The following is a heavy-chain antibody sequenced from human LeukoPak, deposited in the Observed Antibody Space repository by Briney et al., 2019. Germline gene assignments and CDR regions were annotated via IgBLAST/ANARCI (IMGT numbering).Heavy chain of an antibody. CDR2: IYHDGSA. CDR1: GGSIGGGGYS. V-gene: IGHV4-30-2*01. Sequence: SQTLSLTCAVSGGSIGGGGYSWSWIRQPPGKGLVWIGYIYHDGSAYYTPSTDYNPSFKSRVTFSVDPSKNQFFLTLSSVTAADTAVYYCARVSISSWQYFDFWGQGTLVTVSS. J-gene: IGHJ4*02. D-gene: IGHD6-13*01. CDR3: ARVSISSWQYFDF.